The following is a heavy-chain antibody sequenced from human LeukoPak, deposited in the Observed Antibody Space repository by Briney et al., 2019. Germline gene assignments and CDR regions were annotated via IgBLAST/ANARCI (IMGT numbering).Heavy chain of an antibody. CDR1: GGSLGTYY. CDR2: IYTTGGA. V-gene: IGHV4-4*07. CDR3: GRDGPSWGLL. D-gene: IGHD7-27*01. J-gene: IGHJ4*02. Sequence: SETLSLTCTVSGGSLGTYYWSWIRQPAGKGLEWIGRIYTTGGANYNPSLNSRVTMSLDTSKNQFSLKLLSVTAADTAVYYCGRDGPSWGLLWGQGAVVPVST.